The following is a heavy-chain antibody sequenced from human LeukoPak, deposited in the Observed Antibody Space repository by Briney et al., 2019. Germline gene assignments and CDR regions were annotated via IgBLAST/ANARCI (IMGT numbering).Heavy chain of an antibody. CDR2: ISSSSSTI. CDR1: GFTFSSYS. V-gene: IGHV3-48*04. D-gene: IGHD6-6*01. CDR3: ARSRTYSSNWFDP. J-gene: IGHJ5*02. Sequence: GGSLRLSCAASGFTFSSYSMNWVRQAPGKGLEWVSYISSSSSTIYYADSVKGRFTISRDNAKNSLYLQMNSLRAEDTAVYYCARSRTYSSNWFDPWGQGTLVTVSS.